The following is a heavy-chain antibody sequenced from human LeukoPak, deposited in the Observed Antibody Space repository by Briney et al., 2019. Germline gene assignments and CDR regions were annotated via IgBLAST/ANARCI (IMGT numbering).Heavy chain of an antibody. CDR1: GFTFSSYV. J-gene: IGHJ4*02. V-gene: IGHV3-30*04. CDR2: ISYDGSNK. CDR3: ARNYGSGNYYLDY. Sequence: GGSLRLSCAAPGFTFSSYVMHWVRQAPGKGLEWVTVISYDGSNKYYADSVKGRFTISRDNSKNTLYLQMNSLRAEDTAVYYCARNYGSGNYYLDYWGQGALVTVSS. D-gene: IGHD3-10*01.